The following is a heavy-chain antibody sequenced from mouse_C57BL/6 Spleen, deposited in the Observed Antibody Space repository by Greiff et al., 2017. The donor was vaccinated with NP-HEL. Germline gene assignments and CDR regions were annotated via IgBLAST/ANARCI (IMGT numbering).Heavy chain of an antibody. V-gene: IGHV1-7*01. CDR1: GYTFTSYW. J-gene: IGHJ2*01. D-gene: IGHD1-1*01. CDR2: INSSSGYT. Sequence: VTLMESGAELAKPGASVKLSCKASGYTFTSYWMHWVTQRPGQGLEWIGYINSSSGYTKYNQKFKDKATLTADKSSSTAYMQLSSLTYEYSAVYYCAKASTTVVATYNYFDYWGQGTTLTVSS. CDR3: AKASTTVVATYNYFDY.